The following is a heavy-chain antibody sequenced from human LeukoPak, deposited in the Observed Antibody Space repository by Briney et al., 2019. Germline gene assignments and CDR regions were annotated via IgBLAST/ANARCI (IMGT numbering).Heavy chain of an antibody. CDR2: IYTSGST. CDR1: GGSISSYY. CDR3: ARGEAVDSGYDYSYYYYMDV. V-gene: IGHV4-4*07. J-gene: IGHJ6*03. Sequence: SETLSLTRTVSGGSISSYYWSWIRQPAGKGLEWIGRIYTSGSTNYNPSLKSRVTMSIDTSKNQFSLKLSSVTAADTAVYYCARGEAVDSGYDYSYYYYMDVWGKGTTVTVSS. D-gene: IGHD5-12*01.